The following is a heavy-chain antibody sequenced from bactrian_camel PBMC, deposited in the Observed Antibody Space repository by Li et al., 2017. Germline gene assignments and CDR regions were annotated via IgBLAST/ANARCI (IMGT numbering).Heavy chain of an antibody. Sequence: LVESGGGLVQPGGSLRLSCAASGITLFSGYVFYWVRQAPGKGLEWVSSSSSGALSLVYADSVKGRFIISRDNAKNTLYLQLNSLKTEDTAMYYCANFLDRYEYNYWGQGTQVTVS. CDR2: SSSGALSL. V-gene: IGHV3S42*01. CDR1: GITLFSGYV. CDR3: ANFLDRYEYNY. J-gene: IGHJ4*01.